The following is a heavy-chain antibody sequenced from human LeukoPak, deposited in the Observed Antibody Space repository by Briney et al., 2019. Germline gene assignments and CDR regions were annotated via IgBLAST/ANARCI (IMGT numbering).Heavy chain of an antibody. CDR3: WRPHCSNSVCSSSRVDF. J-gene: IGHJ4*02. V-gene: IGHV4-39*01. CDR2: IHYSGST. CDR1: GDSITTNNHY. Sequence: SETLSLTCSVSGDSITTNNHYWGWIRQPPGKGLEWIGNIHYSGSTYYSPSLKNRVTISVDTSKNQFSLRLKSVTAADTAVYYCWRPHCSNSVCSSSRVDFWGQGTLVTVSS. D-gene: IGHD2-8*01.